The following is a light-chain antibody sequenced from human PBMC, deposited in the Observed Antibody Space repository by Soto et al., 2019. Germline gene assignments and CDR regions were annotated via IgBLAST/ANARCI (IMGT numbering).Light chain of an antibody. V-gene: IGLV2-14*01. CDR1: SSDVGGYNY. Sequence: QSALTQPASVSGSPGQSITISCTGTSSDVGGYNYVSWYQQHPGKAPKLMIYDVSNRPSGVSNRFSGSKSGNTASLTSSGLQAEDEADYYCSSYTRSSPWVFGTGTKLTVL. CDR2: DVS. J-gene: IGLJ1*01. CDR3: SSYTRSSPWV.